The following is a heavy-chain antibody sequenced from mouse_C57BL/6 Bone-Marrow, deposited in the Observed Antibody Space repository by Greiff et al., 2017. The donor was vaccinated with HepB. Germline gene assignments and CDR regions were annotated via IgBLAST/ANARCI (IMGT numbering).Heavy chain of an antibody. CDR2: INPSSGYT. J-gene: IGHJ1*03. V-gene: IGHV1-7*01. CDR1: GYTFTSYW. CDR3: ARHSGATPSRLCQKPYGGDWYFDV. Sequence: VQLQQSGAELAKPGASVKLSCKASGYTFTSYWMHWVKQRPGQGLEWIGYINPSSGYTKYNQKFKDKATLTADKSSSTAYMQLSSLTYEDPAVYYCARHSGATPSRLCQKPYGGDWYFDVWGTGTPVTVSS. D-gene: IGHD1-1*01.